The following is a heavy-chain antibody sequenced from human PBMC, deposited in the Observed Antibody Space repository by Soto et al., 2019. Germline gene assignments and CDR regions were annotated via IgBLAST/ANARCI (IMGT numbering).Heavy chain of an antibody. CDR1: GFTFSNAW. CDR3: TTEAAADYYFDY. V-gene: IGHV3-15*07. D-gene: IGHD6-13*01. CDR2: IKSRTGGWTT. J-gene: IGHJ4*02. Sequence: GGSLRLSCAASGFTFSNAWMNWVRQAPGKGLEWVGRIKSRTGGWTTDYAATGKGRFSISVDDSKNTLYLQMNSLKTEDTAVYYCTTEAAADYYFDYWGQGTLVTVSS.